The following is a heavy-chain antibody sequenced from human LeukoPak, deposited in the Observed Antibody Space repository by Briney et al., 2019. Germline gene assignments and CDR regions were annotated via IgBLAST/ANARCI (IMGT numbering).Heavy chain of an antibody. V-gene: IGHV1-2*06. Sequence: GASVKVSCKASGYTFTGYYMHWVRQAPGQGLEWMGRINPNSGGTNYAQKFQGRVTMTRDTSISTAYMELSRLRSDDTAVYYCARDRSPRKYYGSGSYSGFDYWGQGTLVTVSS. D-gene: IGHD3-10*01. J-gene: IGHJ4*02. CDR2: INPNSGGT. CDR3: ARDRSPRKYYGSGSYSGFDY. CDR1: GYTFTGYY.